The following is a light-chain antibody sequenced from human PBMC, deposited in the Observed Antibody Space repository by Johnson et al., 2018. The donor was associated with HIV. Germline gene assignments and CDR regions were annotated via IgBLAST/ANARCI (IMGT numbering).Light chain of an antibody. V-gene: IGLV1-51*02. Sequence: QSLLTQPPSVSAAPGQKVTISCSGSSSNIGNNYVSWYQQLPGTAPKLLIYETNKRPSGIPDRFSGSQSGTSATLGITGLPTGDEADYYCGTWDHSRRAYVFRTGTKVTVL. CDR1: SSNIGNNY. J-gene: IGLJ1*01. CDR3: GTWDHSRRAYV. CDR2: ETN.